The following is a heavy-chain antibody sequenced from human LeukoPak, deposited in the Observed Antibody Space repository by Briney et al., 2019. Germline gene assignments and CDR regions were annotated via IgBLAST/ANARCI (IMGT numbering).Heavy chain of an antibody. CDR1: GYTFTSYD. D-gene: IGHD2-21*01. V-gene: IGHV1-18*01. Sequence: GASVKVSCKASGYTFTSYDINWVRQATGQGLEWMAWISAYNGNTNYAQKLQGRVTMTTDTSTSTAYKELRSLRSDDTAAYYCARLIGPFESKSDIPPDYWGQGTLVTVSS. J-gene: IGHJ4*02. CDR3: ARLIGPFESKSDIPPDY. CDR2: ISAYNGNT.